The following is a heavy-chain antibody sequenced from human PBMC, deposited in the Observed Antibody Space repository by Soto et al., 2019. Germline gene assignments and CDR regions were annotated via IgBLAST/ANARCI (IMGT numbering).Heavy chain of an antibody. CDR2: IYYSGST. J-gene: IGHJ4*02. CDR1: GGSISSSSYY. D-gene: IGHD1-26*01. V-gene: IGHV4-39*01. CDR3: VVVEQGE. Sequence: QLQLQESGPGLVKPSETLSLTCTVSGGSISSSSYYWGWIRQPPGKGLEWIGSIYYSGSTYYNPALKSRVTITVDTSKNQFSLKLSSVTAADTAVYYCVVVEQGEWGQETLVTVSS.